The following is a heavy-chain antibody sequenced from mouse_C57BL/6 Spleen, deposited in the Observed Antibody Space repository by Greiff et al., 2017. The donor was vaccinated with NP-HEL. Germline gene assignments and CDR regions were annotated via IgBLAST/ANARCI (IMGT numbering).Heavy chain of an antibody. CDR3: ASYGSPYAMDY. V-gene: IGHV1-26*01. Sequence: EVQLQQSGPELVKPGASVKISCKASGYTFTDYYMNWVKQSHGKSLEWIGDINPNNGGTSYNQKFKGKATLTVDKSSSTAYMELSSLTSEDSAVYYCASYGSPYAMDYWGQGTSVTVSS. CDR2: INPNNGGT. CDR1: GYTFTDYY. J-gene: IGHJ4*01. D-gene: IGHD1-1*01.